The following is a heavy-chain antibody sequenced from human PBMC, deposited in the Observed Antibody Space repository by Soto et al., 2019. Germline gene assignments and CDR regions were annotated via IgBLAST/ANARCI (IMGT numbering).Heavy chain of an antibody. CDR2: ISSSSSYT. D-gene: IGHD2-21*02. J-gene: IGHJ4*02. V-gene: IGHV3-11*06. CDR1: GFTFSDYY. Sequence: GGSLRLSCAAFGFTFSDYYMSWIRQAPGKGLEWVSYISSSSSYTNYADSVKGRFTISRDNAKNSLYLQMNSLRAEDTAVYYCARGDYYFDYWGQGTLVTVSS. CDR3: ARGDYYFDY.